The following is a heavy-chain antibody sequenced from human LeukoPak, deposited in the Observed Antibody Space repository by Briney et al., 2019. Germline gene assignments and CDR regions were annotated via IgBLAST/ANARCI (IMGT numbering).Heavy chain of an antibody. V-gene: IGHV1-2*02. CDR2: INPNSGGT. J-gene: IGHJ3*02. Sequence: ASVKVSCKASGYTFTGYLMHWVRQAPGQGLEWMGWINPNSGGTKYAQKFQGRVTMTRDTSISTAYMELSGLGSDDTAAYYCAREGLEQQLERWRALDIWGQGTMVTVSS. CDR3: AREGLEQQLERWRALDI. CDR1: GYTFTGYL. D-gene: IGHD6-13*01.